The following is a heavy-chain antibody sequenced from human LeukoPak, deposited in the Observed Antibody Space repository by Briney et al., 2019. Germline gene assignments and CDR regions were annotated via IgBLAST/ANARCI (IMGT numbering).Heavy chain of an antibody. CDR3: AREIVVVPLGYYGMDV. V-gene: IGHV3-21*01. CDR1: GFTFSSYS. J-gene: IGHJ6*02. D-gene: IGHD3-22*01. Sequence: GGSLRLSCAASGFTFSSYSMNWVRQAPGKRLEWVSSISSSSSYIYYADSVKGRFTISRDNAKNSLYLQMNSLRAEDTAVYYCAREIVVVPLGYYGMDVWGQGTTVTVSS. CDR2: ISSSSSYI.